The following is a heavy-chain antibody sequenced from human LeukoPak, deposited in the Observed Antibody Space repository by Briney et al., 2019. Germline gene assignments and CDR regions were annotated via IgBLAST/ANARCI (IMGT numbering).Heavy chain of an antibody. V-gene: IGHV1-2*02. CDR1: GYTFTDYY. J-gene: IGHJ4*02. Sequence: VASVKVSCKASGYTFTDYYMHWVRQAPGQGLEWMGWINPNSGGTNYAQKFQGRVTMTRDTSISTAYMELSRLRSDDTAVYYCARSYYGSGTPDYWGQGTLVTVSS. CDR2: INPNSGGT. CDR3: ARSYYGSGTPDY. D-gene: IGHD3-10*01.